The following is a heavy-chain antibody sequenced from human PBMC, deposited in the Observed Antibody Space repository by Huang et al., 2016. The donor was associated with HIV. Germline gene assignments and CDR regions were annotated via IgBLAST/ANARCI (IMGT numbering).Heavy chain of an antibody. CDR3: ARDPRIQSWLNFFDY. CDR1: GFSISSYW. CDR2: INRYGSST. V-gene: IGHV3-74*01. Sequence: EVQLVESGGGLVQPGGSLRLSCAASGFSISSYWMHWVRQAPGKGVVGVSRINRYGSSTSDSDSVKGRFTISRDNAKNTLYLQMNSLRAEDTAVYYCARDPRIQSWLNFFDYWGQGTLVSVSS. D-gene: IGHD3-22*01. J-gene: IGHJ4*02.